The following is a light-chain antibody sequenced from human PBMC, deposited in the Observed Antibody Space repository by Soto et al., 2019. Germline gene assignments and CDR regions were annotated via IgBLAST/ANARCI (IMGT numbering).Light chain of an antibody. Sequence: EIVLTQSPGTLSLSPGERATLSCRASQSVSSSSLAWYQPPPGQAPRLXXYGASSRANGIPDRFSGSGSGTDLSLTISRLEPEDFAVYDGQQRSNWPPITFGQGTRLEIK. CDR2: GAS. J-gene: IGKJ5*01. CDR3: QQRSNWPPIT. CDR1: QSVSSSS. V-gene: IGKV3D-20*02.